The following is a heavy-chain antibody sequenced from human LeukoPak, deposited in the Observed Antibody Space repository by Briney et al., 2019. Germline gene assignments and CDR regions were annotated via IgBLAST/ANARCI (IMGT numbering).Heavy chain of an antibody. D-gene: IGHD3-22*01. V-gene: IGHV3-48*01. J-gene: IGHJ5*02. Sequence: GGSLRLPCAASGFTFSSCSMNWVRQAPGKGLEWVSYISSSSITIYYADSVKGRFTISRDNAKNSLYLQMNSLRAEDTAVYYCARDPIAYYYDSSGYPNLNWFDPWGQGTLVTVSS. CDR3: ARDPIAYYYDSSGYPNLNWFDP. CDR2: ISSSSITI. CDR1: GFTFSSCS.